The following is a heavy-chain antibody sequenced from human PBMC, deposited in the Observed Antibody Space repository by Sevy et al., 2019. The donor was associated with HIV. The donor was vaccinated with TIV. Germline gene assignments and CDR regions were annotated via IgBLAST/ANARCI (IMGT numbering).Heavy chain of an antibody. V-gene: IGHV3-11*01. Sequence: GGSLRLSCAASGFTFSDYYMSWIRQAPGKGLEWVSYISSSGSTIYYADSVKGRFTISRDNAKNSLYLQMNSLGAEDTAVYYCAREVNYYDSSDYWGQGTLVTVSS. J-gene: IGHJ4*02. D-gene: IGHD3-22*01. CDR3: AREVNYYDSSDY. CDR1: GFTFSDYY. CDR2: ISSSGSTI.